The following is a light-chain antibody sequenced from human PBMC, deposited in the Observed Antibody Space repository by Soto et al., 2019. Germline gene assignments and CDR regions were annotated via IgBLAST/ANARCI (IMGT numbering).Light chain of an antibody. CDR2: EVR. CDR3: SSYTSSSLVV. CDR1: SSDVGGYNY. Sequence: QSALTQSVSVSGSPGQSITISCTGTSSDVGGYNYVSWYQQHPGKAPKLIIYEVRNRPSGVSNRFSGSKSGNTASLTISELQAEDEADYYCSSYTSSSLVVFGGGTKLTVL. J-gene: IGLJ2*01. V-gene: IGLV2-14*01.